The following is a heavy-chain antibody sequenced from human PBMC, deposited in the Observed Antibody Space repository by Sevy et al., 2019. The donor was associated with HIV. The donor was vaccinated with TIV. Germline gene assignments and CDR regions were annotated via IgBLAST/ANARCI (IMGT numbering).Heavy chain of an antibody. CDR1: DGSITSLY. CDR2: IFYNGHI. V-gene: IGHV4-59*08. J-gene: IGHJ4*02. D-gene: IGHD1-26*01. Sequence: SETLSLTCTVSDGSITSLYWNWIRQPPGKGLEWIANIFYNGHINYTPSLKSRVTLSLDTSKNQFSLRLSSVTAADTAMYYCAGENAWGRGYSWGQGTLVTVSS. CDR3: AGENAWGRGYS.